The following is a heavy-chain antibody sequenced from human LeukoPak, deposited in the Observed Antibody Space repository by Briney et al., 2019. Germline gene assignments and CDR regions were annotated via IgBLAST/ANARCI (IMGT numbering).Heavy chain of an antibody. CDR3: ARGDEGDTTVLRGGYFDY. J-gene: IGHJ4*02. Sequence: AGSLRLSCAASGFTFSDYFMTWIRQAPGKGLEYISFITSSGTTTYYADSLKGRFTISRDNAKNSLYLQMDSLRAEDTAVYYCARGDEGDTTVLRGGYFDYWGQGTLVTVSS. V-gene: IGHV3-11*04. CDR1: GFTFSDYF. D-gene: IGHD4-17*01. CDR2: ITSSGTTT.